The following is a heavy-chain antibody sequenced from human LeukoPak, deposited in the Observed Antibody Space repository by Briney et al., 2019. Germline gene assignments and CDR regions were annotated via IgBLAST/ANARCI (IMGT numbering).Heavy chain of an antibody. Sequence: GGSLRLSCVASGFTFSNYWMNWVRQAPGKGLEWVAIIKPDGSEKFYADSVRGRLTISRDNTKNSLYLQMNSLRAEDTAVYYCARGGAWPSDKWGEGTLVTLPS. J-gene: IGHJ4*02. CDR2: IKPDGSEK. V-gene: IGHV3-7*04. CDR3: ARGGAWPSDK. CDR1: GFTFSNYW.